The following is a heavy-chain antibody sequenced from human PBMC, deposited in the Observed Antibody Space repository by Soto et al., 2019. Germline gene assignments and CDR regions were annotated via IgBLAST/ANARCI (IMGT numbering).Heavy chain of an antibody. J-gene: IGHJ6*04. CDR2: IYATGTT. D-gene: IGHD2-21*01. V-gene: IGHV4-4*07. Sequence: KSSETLSLTCTVSGASISGFYWSWIRKSAGKGLEWIGRIYATGTTDYNPSLKSRVMMSVDTSKKQFSLKLRSVTAADTAVYYCVRGLGPGFWGMDVWGKGTTDTVSS. CDR1: GASISGFY. CDR3: VRGLGPGFWGMDV.